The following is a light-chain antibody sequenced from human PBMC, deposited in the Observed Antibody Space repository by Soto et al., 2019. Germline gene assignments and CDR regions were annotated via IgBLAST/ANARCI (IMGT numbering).Light chain of an antibody. V-gene: IGKV3-20*01. CDR2: AAS. J-gene: IGKJ3*01. CDR1: QSVSSSY. Sequence: EIVLTQSPGTLSLSPGERATLSCRASQSVSSSYLACYQQKPGQAPRLLIYAASSRATGIPDRFSGSGSGTDFTLTISRLEPEDFAVYYCQQYDSSPLTFGPGTKVDIK. CDR3: QQYDSSPLT.